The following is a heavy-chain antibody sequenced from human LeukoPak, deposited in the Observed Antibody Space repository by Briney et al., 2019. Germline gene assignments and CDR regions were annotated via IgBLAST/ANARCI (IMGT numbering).Heavy chain of an antibody. D-gene: IGHD2-15*01. CDR1: GGSISSGGYS. CDR3: ARARVVVAATFRANWFDP. V-gene: IGHV4-30-2*01. J-gene: IGHJ5*02. Sequence: SETLSLTCAVFGGSISSGGYSWGWIRQPPGKGLEWIGYIYHSGSTYYNPSLKSRVTISVDRSKNQFSLKLSSVTAADTAVYYCARARVVVAATFRANWFDPWGQGTLVTVSS. CDR2: IYHSGST.